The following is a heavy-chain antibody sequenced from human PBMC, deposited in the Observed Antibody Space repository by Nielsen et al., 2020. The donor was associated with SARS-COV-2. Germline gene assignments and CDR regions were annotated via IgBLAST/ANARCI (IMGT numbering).Heavy chain of an antibody. D-gene: IGHD5-12*01. CDR3: ARDYDVATIPAY. J-gene: IGHJ4*02. V-gene: IGHV1-18*01. CDR2: ISVYNGDT. Sequence: ASVKVSCKTSGYTFITYGINWLRQAPGQGLEWMGWISVYNGDTNYAQNFQGRLTMTTDTSTSTAFMELKGLRSDDTGLYYCARDYDVATIPAYWGQGTLVTVSS. CDR1: GYTFITYG.